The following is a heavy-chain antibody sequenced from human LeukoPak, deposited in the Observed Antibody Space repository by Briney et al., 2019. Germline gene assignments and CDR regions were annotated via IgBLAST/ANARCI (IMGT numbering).Heavy chain of an antibody. CDR3: AKAWWNSHLGFDC. V-gene: IGHV3-33*06. CDR2: IWYDGSNK. Sequence: GGSLRLSCAASGFTFSSYGMHWVRQAPGKGLEWVAVIWYDGSNKYYADSVKGRFTISRDNSKNTLYLQMNSLRAEDTALYYCAKAWWNSHLGFDCWGQGTLVTVSS. CDR1: GFTFSSYG. J-gene: IGHJ4*02. D-gene: IGHD2-15*01.